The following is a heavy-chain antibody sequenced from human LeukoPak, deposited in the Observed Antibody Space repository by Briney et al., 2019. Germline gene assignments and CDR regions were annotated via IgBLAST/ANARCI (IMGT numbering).Heavy chain of an antibody. D-gene: IGHD3-22*01. CDR3: ARSSLEVKVYDSSGYQFGGSYYFDS. V-gene: IGHV3-23*01. CDR2: ISGSGGST. Sequence: GVSLSLSCAAYGFTFSSYAMSWVRPAPGKGLEWVLAISGSGGSTYYAYSVNGRFTITRDNSKNMLYLQMNSMRAEDTARYYCARSSLEVKVYDSSGYQFGGSYYFDSWGQGILVTVSS. CDR1: GFTFSSYA. J-gene: IGHJ4*02.